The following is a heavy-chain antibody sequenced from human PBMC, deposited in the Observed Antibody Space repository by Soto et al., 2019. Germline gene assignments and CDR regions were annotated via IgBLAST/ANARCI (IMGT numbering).Heavy chain of an antibody. CDR1: VASIRSGGYY. Sequence: SETLSLTCIVPVASIRSGGYYWSWLRQSPGKGLEWIGHIYYTGSTFYSPSLKSRLTISLDTSKNQFSLDLRSVTAADTAMYYCARIEMASIKWGRGTLVTVSS. J-gene: IGHJ4*02. V-gene: IGHV4-31*03. CDR2: IYYTGST. CDR3: ARIEMASIK.